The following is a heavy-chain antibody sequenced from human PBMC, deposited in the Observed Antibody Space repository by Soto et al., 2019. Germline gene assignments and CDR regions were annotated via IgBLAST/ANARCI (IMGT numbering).Heavy chain of an antibody. CDR2: ISWDGGST. Sequence: PGGSLRLSCAASGVTFDDYTMHWVRQAPGKGLEWVSLISWDGGSTYYADSVKGRFTISRDNSKNSLYLQMNSLRTEDTALYYCAKDMFSWQQTSNYYYYYGMDVWGQGTTVTVSS. J-gene: IGHJ6*02. D-gene: IGHD6-13*01. CDR3: AKDMFSWQQTSNYYYYYGMDV. CDR1: GVTFDDYT. V-gene: IGHV3-43*01.